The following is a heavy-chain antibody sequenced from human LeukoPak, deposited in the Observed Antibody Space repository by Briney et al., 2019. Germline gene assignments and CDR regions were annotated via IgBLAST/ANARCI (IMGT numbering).Heavy chain of an antibody. CDR3: ARESEELYYFDY. V-gene: IGHV1-2*06. CDR1: RYTFTGYY. Sequence: ASVKVSCKASRYTFTGYYMHWVRQAPGQGLEWMGRINPNSGGTNYAQKFQGRVTMTRDTSISTAYMELSRLRSDDTAVYYCARESEELYYFDYWGQGTLVTVSS. D-gene: IGHD1-7*01. J-gene: IGHJ4*02. CDR2: INPNSGGT.